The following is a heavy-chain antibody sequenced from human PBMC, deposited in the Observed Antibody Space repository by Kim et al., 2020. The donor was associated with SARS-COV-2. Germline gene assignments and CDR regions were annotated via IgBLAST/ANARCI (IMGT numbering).Heavy chain of an antibody. D-gene: IGHD3-10*01. CDR1: GFTFSSYA. V-gene: IGHV3-23*01. CDR2: ISGSGGST. Sequence: GGSLRLSCAASGFTFSSYAMSWVRQAPGKGLEWVSAISGSGGSTYSADSVKGRFTISRDNSKNTLYLQMNSLRAEDTAVYYCAKVGGLLWFGELFSYNDYWGQGTLVTVSS. J-gene: IGHJ4*02. CDR3: AKVGGLLWFGELFSYNDY.